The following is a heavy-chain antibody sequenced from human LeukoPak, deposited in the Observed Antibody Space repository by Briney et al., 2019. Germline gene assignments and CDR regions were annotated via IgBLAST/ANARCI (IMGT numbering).Heavy chain of an antibody. CDR3: ARGEYCSGGTCYPDYYMDV. V-gene: IGHV3-74*01. J-gene: IGHJ6*03. Sequence: PGGSLRLSCAASGFTFSSHWMHWVRHAPGKGLVWVSRVNRDESSTSYAEYVKGRFNISRDNAKNTLYLEMNSLRAEDTAVYLCARGEYCSGGTCYPDYYMDVWGKGTTVIVSS. CDR1: GFTFSSHW. CDR2: VNRDESST. D-gene: IGHD2-15*01.